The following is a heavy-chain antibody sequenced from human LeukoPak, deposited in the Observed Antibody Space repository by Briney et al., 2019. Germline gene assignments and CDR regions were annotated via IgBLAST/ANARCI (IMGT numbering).Heavy chain of an antibody. J-gene: IGHJ6*02. CDR3: AREFSRGPGLDV. D-gene: IGHD2-15*01. V-gene: IGHV4-31*03. Sequence: SETLSLTCTVSGGSISSGGYYWSWIRQHPGKGLEWIGYIYYSGSTYYNPSLKSRVTISVDTSKNQFSLKLSSVTAADTAVYYCAREFSRGPGLDVWGQGTTVTVSS. CDR1: GGSISSGGYY. CDR2: IYYSGST.